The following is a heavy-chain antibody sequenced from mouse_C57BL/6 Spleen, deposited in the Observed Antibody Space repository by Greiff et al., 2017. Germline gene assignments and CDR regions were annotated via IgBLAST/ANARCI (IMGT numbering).Heavy chain of an antibody. CDR1: GYAFSSYW. CDR2: IYPGDGDT. Sequence: VQLQESGAELVKPGASVKISCKASGYAFSSYWMNWVKQRPGKGLEWIGQIYPGDGDTNYNGKFKGKATLTADKSSSTAYMQLSSLTSEDSAVYFCARGDLLFYAMDYWGQGTSVTVSS. V-gene: IGHV1-80*01. D-gene: IGHD2-1*01. J-gene: IGHJ4*01. CDR3: ARGDLLFYAMDY.